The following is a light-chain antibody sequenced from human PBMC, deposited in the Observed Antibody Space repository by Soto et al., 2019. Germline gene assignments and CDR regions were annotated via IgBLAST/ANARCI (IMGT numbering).Light chain of an antibody. CDR2: EVF. V-gene: IGLV2-23*02. Sequence: QSVLPQPASVSGSPGQSITISCTGTSSDVGSYPLVSWYQQHPGEAPKLLIFEVFRRPSGVSNRFSGSKSGNTASLTISGLQAEDYAEYYCCSYAGSSSPYVFGTGTKVTVL. J-gene: IGLJ1*01. CDR1: SSDVGSYPL. CDR3: CSYAGSSSPYV.